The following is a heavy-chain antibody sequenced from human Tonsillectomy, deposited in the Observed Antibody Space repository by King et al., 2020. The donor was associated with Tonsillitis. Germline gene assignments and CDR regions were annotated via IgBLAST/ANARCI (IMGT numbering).Heavy chain of an antibody. CDR3: ARVSGTYHYHFDY. CDR1: GGSISSSSHY. J-gene: IGHJ4*02. V-gene: IGHV4-39*01. CDR2: FYYRGST. D-gene: IGHD3-16*02. Sequence: QLQESGPGLVKPSETLSLTCTVSGGSISSSSHYWGWIRQPPGKGLEGIGSFYYRGSTYYNPSLKSRVTISVDTSKNQFSLNLSSVTAADPAVYYCARVSGTYHYHFDYWGQGTLVTVS.